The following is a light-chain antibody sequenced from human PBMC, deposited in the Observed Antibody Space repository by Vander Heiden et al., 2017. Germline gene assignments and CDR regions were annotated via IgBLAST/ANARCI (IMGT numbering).Light chain of an antibody. V-gene: IGKV3-20*01. CDR1: QSVSFNY. J-gene: IGKJ4*01. CDR2: GAS. CDR3: QLYGASAVA. Sequence: DIVLAQSPGTLSLSPGERATLSCRASQSVSFNYLAWHQQKPGQAPRLLIYGASSRATGIPDRFSGRGSGTDFTLTISRLEPEDFAVYYCQLYGASAVAFGGGTKVEIK.